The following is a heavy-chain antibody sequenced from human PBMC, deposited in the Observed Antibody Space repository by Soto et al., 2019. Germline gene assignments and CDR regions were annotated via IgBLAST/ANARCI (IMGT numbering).Heavy chain of an antibody. J-gene: IGHJ4*02. CDR2: VGGGGDNI. Sequence: QLLESGGGLVQPGGSLRLSCAASGFTFTGYSMNWVRRPPGKGLQWVATVGGGGDNIFYADSVKGRFTISRDDSQNMVFLQMNSLRPEDTAVYFCAKRDSGSGRSPPLINYWGQGTLVTVSS. CDR1: GFTFTGYS. V-gene: IGHV3-23*01. D-gene: IGHD3-10*01. CDR3: AKRDSGSGRSPPLINY.